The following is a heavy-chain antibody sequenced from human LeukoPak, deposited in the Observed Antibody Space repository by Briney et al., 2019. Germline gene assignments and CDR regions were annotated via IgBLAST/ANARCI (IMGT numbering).Heavy chain of an antibody. CDR2: IKSSSSDT. D-gene: IGHD6-6*01. CDR3: ARAGISSSAEYFQH. J-gene: IGHJ1*01. CDR1: GFTFSSYA. V-gene: IGHV3-21*01. Sequence: GGSLRLSCAASGFTFSSYAMSWVRQAPGKGLEWVSSIKSSSSDTNYADSVKGRFTISRDNSKNTLYLQMNSLRAEDAAVYYCARAGISSSAEYFQHWDQGTLVTVSS.